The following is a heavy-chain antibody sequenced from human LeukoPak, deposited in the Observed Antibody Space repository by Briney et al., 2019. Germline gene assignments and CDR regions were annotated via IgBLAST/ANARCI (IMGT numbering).Heavy chain of an antibody. V-gene: IGHV4-34*01. CDR3: AGGPIQIWLGYFDY. D-gene: IGHD5-18*01. CDR1: GGSFSGYY. CDR2: INHSGGT. J-gene: IGHJ4*02. Sequence: PSETLSLTCAVYGGSFSGYYWSWIRQPPGKGLEWIGQINHSGGTNYNVSLKSRVTMSVDTSKNQFSLRLSSVTAADTAVYYCAGGPIQIWLGYFDYWGQGALVTVSS.